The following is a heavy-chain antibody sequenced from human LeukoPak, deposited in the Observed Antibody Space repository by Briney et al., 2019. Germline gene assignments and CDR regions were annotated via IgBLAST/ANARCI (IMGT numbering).Heavy chain of an antibody. V-gene: IGHV1-24*01. CDR2: FDIEDVET. Sequence: GASVKVSCKVSGYTLTELSMHWVRQTPGEGFEWMGGFDIEDVETAYAQKFRGRVTMTEDTSTDTAYMELINLRSDDTAVYFCVSDRSDGGFPESNGYPTFDLWGRGTLVTVSS. J-gene: IGHJ2*01. CDR1: GYTLTELS. D-gene: IGHD5-24*01. CDR3: VSDRSDGGFPESNGYPTFDL.